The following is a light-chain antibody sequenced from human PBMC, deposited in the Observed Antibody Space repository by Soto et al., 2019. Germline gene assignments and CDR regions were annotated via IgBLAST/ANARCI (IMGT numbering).Light chain of an antibody. V-gene: IGKV3-20*01. CDR2: GAS. CDR1: QSIFSNY. Sequence: EVMLTQSPGTLSLSPGERATLSCRASQSIFSNYLAWYQQKSGQAPRLLIYGASNRATGIPDRFSGSGSGTPFTLTLSGLEPEDFAVYYCQQYGTSPRPFGQGTKVEFK. CDR3: QQYGTSPRP. J-gene: IGKJ1*01.